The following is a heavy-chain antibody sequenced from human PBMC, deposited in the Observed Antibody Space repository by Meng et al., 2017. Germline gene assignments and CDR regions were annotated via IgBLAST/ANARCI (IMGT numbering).Heavy chain of an antibody. V-gene: IGHV3-21*04. J-gene: IGHJ5*02. CDR1: GFTFSSYS. CDR3: ARGTRYNSGNWFDP. Sequence: GESLKISCAASGFTFSSYSMNWVRQAPGKGLEWVSSISSSSSYIYYADSVKGRFTISRDNSKNTLYLQMNSLRAEDTAVYYCARGTRYNSGNWFDPWGQGTLVTLL. D-gene: IGHD3-10*01. CDR2: ISSSSSYI.